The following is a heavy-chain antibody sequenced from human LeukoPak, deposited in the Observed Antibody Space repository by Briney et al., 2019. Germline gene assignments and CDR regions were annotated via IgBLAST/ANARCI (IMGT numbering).Heavy chain of an antibody. CDR2: IIPIFGTA. V-gene: IGHV1-69*13. Sequence: GASVKVSCKASGGTFSSYVISWVRQAPGQGLEWMGGIIPIFGTANYAQKFQGRVTITADESTSTAYMELSSLRSEDTAVYFCARDTSGNNFEYWGQGTLVSVSS. J-gene: IGHJ4*02. CDR1: GGTFSSYV. CDR3: ARDTSGNNFEY. D-gene: IGHD1/OR15-1a*01.